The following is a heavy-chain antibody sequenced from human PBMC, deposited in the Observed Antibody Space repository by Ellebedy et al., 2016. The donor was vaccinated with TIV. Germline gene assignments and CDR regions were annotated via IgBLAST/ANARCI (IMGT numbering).Heavy chain of an antibody. D-gene: IGHD5-12*01. J-gene: IGHJ4*02. Sequence: GESLKISCKGSGYSFTSYWIGWVRQMPGKGLEWMGIIYPGDSDTRYSPSFQGQVTISADKSISTAYLQWNSLKASDTAMYYCARHDAVWGYSGYGIDYWGQGTLVTVSS. V-gene: IGHV5-51*01. CDR3: ARHDAVWGYSGYGIDY. CDR2: IYPGDSDT. CDR1: GYSFTSYW.